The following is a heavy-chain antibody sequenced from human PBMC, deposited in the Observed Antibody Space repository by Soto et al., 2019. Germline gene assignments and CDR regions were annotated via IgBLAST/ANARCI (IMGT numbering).Heavy chain of an antibody. V-gene: IGHV3-30-3*01. D-gene: IGHD3-3*01. CDR2: ISYDGSNK. Sequence: GGSLRLSCAASGFTFSSYAMHWVRQAPGKGLEWVAVISYDGSNKYYADSVKGRLTISRDNSKNTLYLQMNSLRAEDTAVYYCARGRNDFWSGYYWSPPGYFDYWGQGTLVTVSS. CDR1: GFTFSSYA. J-gene: IGHJ4*02. CDR3: ARGRNDFWSGYYWSPPGYFDY.